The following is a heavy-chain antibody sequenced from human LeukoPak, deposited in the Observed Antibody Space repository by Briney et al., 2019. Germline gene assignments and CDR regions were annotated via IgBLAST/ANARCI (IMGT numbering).Heavy chain of an antibody. CDR3: AREIRGYSSPVN. D-gene: IGHD5-18*01. CDR1: GYTFTSYD. Sequence: ASVKVSCKASGYTFTSYDINWVRQATGQGLEWMGWMNPNSGNTGYAQKFQGRVTMTRNTSISTAYMELSSLRSEDTAVYYCAREIRGYSSPVNWGQGTLVTASS. CDR2: MNPNSGNT. V-gene: IGHV1-8*01. J-gene: IGHJ4*02.